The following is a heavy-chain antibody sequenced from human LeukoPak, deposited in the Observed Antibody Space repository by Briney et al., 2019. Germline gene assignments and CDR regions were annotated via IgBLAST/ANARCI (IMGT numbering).Heavy chain of an antibody. CDR3: TRETNDILTDYWFG. V-gene: IGHV3-73*01. Sequence: PGGSLRLSCAASGFTFSGSAMHWVRQASGKGLEWVGRIRSKGNSYATAYAASVKGRFTISRDDSKNTAYLQMNSLKTEDTAVYYCTRETNDILTDYWFGWGQGTLVTVSS. CDR2: IRSKGNSYAT. CDR1: GFTFSGSA. D-gene: IGHD3-9*01. J-gene: IGHJ4*02.